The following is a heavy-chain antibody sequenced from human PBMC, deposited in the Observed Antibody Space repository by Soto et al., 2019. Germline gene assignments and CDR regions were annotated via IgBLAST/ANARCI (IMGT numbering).Heavy chain of an antibody. D-gene: IGHD5-18*01. CDR3: ARHGYNYGGGYFDY. V-gene: IGHV3-66*04. CDR1: GVTVSSNY. CDR2: IYSGGNT. J-gene: IGHJ4*02. Sequence: EVQLVESGGGLVQPGGSLRLSCAASGVTVSSNYMSWVRQAPGKGLEWVSVIYSGGNTYYADSVKGRFTISRDNSKNTLYLQMNSLGAEDTAVYYCARHGYNYGGGYFDYWGQGTLVTVSS.